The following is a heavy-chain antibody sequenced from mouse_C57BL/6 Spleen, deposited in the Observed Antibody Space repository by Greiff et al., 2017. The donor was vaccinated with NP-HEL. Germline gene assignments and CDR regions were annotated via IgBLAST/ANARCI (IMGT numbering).Heavy chain of an antibody. CDR3: AREGDYYGSYAMDY. CDR2: IYPGSGNT. V-gene: IGHV1-66*01. D-gene: IGHD1-1*01. CDR1: GYSFTSYY. Sequence: QVQLQQSGPELVKPGASVKISCKASGYSFTSYYIHWVKQRPGQGLEWIGWIYPGSGNTKYNEKFKGKATLTADTSSSTAYMQLSSLTSEDSAVYYCAREGDYYGSYAMDYWGQGTSVTVSS. J-gene: IGHJ4*01.